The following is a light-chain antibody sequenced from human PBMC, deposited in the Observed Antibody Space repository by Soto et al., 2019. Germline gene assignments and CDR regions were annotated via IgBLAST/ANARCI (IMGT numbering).Light chain of an antibody. V-gene: IGKV1-9*01. CDR1: QGINSY. CDR3: QQLYDYPIT. Sequence: DIQLTQSPSFLSASVGDRVTITCRASQGINSYLAWYQQKSRKAPQLLIYTASTLQSGVPSRFSGSGSGTEFTLTINSLQPEDFATYYCQQLYDYPITFGQGTRLEIK. CDR2: TAS. J-gene: IGKJ5*01.